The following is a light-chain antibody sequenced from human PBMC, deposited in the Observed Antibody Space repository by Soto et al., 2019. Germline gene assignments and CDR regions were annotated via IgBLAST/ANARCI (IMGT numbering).Light chain of an antibody. V-gene: IGKV3-20*01. CDR2: GAS. Sequence: ENVLTQSPGTLSLSPGERATLSCRASQTVSSYLTWYQQRPGQAPRLLIYGASKRATGIPDRFSGSGSGTDFTLTISRLEPEDFALYYCQQYGTAPITLGSGTLLEIK. CDR3: QQYGTAPIT. CDR1: QTVSSY. J-gene: IGKJ5*01.